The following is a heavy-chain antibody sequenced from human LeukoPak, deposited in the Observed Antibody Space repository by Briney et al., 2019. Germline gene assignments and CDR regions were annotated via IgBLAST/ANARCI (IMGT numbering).Heavy chain of an antibody. V-gene: IGHV4-34*01. D-gene: IGHD1-26*01. Sequence: SETLSLTCAVYGGSFSGYYWSWIRQPPGKGLEWIGEINHSGSTNYNPSLKSRVTISVDTSKNQFSLKLSSVTAADTAMYYCARAGSGSYYYFDSWGQGTLVTVSS. J-gene: IGHJ4*02. CDR3: ARAGSGSYYYFDS. CDR1: GGSFSGYY. CDR2: INHSGST.